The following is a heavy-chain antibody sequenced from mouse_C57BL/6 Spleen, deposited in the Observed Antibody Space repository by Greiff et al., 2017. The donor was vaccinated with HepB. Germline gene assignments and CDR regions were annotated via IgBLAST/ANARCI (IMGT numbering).Heavy chain of an antibody. CDR3: AREDFDD. Sequence: EVQLQQSGPELVKPGASVKISCKASGYSFTDFNMNWVKQSNGKSLEWIGVISPNYGTTSSNQKFKGKATLPVDQSSSPAYLQLNSLTSADYAVYYCAREDFDDWGQGTTLTVSS. J-gene: IGHJ2*01. CDR2: ISPNYGTT. V-gene: IGHV1-39*01. CDR1: GYSFTDFN.